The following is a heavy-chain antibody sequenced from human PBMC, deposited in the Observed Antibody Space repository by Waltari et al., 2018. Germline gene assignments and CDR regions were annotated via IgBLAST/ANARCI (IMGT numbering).Heavy chain of an antibody. Sequence: EVQLVESGGGLVQPGGSLRLSCAAYGFTFSSYSMNWVRQAPGKGLEWVSYISSSSSTIYYADSVKGRFTISRDNAKNSLYLQMNSLRAEDTAVYYCARDGGGIGAAFDYWGQGTLVTVSS. CDR2: ISSSSSTI. V-gene: IGHV3-48*01. J-gene: IGHJ4*02. CDR3: ARDGGGIGAAFDY. D-gene: IGHD3-16*01. CDR1: GFTFSSYS.